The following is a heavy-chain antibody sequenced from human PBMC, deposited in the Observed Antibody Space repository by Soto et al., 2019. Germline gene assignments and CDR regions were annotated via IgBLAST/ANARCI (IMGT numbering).Heavy chain of an antibody. D-gene: IGHD1-26*01. Sequence: PSETLSLTCAVSGYSISSSNWWGWIRQPPGKGLEWIGYIYYSGTTYYNPSLKSRVTMSVDTSKNQFSLKLTSVTAVDTAVDDCARREIQGPIDYWGQGTLVTVAS. CDR1: GYSISSSNW. V-gene: IGHV4-28*01. CDR2: IYYSGTT. J-gene: IGHJ4*02. CDR3: ARREIQGPIDY.